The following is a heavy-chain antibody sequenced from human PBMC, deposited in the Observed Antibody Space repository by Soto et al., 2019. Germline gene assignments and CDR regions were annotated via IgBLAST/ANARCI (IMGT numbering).Heavy chain of an antibody. J-gene: IGHJ4*02. V-gene: IGHV1-69*04. CDR3: ARDSVYSYGFFGY. CDR1: GGTFSSYT. D-gene: IGHD5-18*01. CDR2: IIPILGIA. Sequence: SVKVSCKASGGTFSSYTISWVRQAPGQGLEWMGRIIPILGIANYAQKFQGRVTITADKSTSTAYMELSSLRSEDTAVYYCARDSVYSYGFFGYWGQGTLVTVSS.